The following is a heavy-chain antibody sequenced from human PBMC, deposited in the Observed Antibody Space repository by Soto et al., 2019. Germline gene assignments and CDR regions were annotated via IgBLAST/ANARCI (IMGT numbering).Heavy chain of an antibody. Sequence: QEQLVESGGGVVQPGRSLRLSCAASGFTFSSYGMHWVRQAPGKGLEWVAVISYDGSNKYYADSVKGRFTISRDNSKNTLYLQMNSLRAEDTAVYYCAKDKVGVAAAGYFDYWGQGTLVTVSS. CDR2: ISYDGSNK. CDR1: GFTFSSYG. D-gene: IGHD6-13*01. V-gene: IGHV3-30*18. CDR3: AKDKVGVAAAGYFDY. J-gene: IGHJ4*02.